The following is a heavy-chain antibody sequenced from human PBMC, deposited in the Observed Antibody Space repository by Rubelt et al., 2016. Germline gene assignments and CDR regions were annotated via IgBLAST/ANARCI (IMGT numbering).Heavy chain of an antibody. CDR2: ISGSGGST. Sequence: EVQLLESGGGLVQPGGSLRLSCAASGFTFSSYAMSWVRQAPGKGLEWVSAISGSGGSTYYADSVKGRFTMSRDNSKNTLYLQMNSLRAEDTAVYYCAKGTGPRRGGTDYWGQGTLVTVSS. V-gene: IGHV3-23*01. CDR3: AKGTGPRRGGTDY. D-gene: IGHD3/OR15-3a*01. CDR1: GFTFSSYA. J-gene: IGHJ4*02.